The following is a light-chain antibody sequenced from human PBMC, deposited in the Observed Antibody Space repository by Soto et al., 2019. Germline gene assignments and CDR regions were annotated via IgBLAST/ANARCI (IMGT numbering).Light chain of an antibody. Sequence: DIQMTQSPSSLSASVGDRVTITCQASQDIKKSLNWYQQRPGKAPKVLIYDTSKLQTGVPSRFIGIGSGTDFILTFSSFRPENFASYTCRRFGNFPLTFGGGTKVEIK. CDR2: DTS. CDR3: RRFGNFPLT. CDR1: QDIKKS. J-gene: IGKJ4*01. V-gene: IGKV1-33*01.